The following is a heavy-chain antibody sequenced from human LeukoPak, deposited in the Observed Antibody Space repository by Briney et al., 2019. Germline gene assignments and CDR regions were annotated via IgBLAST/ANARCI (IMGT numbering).Heavy chain of an antibody. V-gene: IGHV4-59*01. D-gene: IGHD6-6*01. CDR2: LRYGGNT. Sequence: PSETLFLTCTVSGDSITSNYWTWIRQPPGKGLEWIAYLRYGGNTNHNSSLKGRVTISLDTSKNQFSLILGSVTAADTAIYYCARESSTSQTNLFDYWGQGTLVTVSS. J-gene: IGHJ4*02. CDR3: ARESSTSQTNLFDY. CDR1: GDSITSNY.